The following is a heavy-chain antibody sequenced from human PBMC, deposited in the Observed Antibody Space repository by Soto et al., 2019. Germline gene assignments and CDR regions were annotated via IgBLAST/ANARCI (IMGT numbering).Heavy chain of an antibody. CDR1: GGCISSNSYY. D-gene: IGHD6-6*01. J-gene: IGHJ5*02. CDR2: IYYSGST. CDR3: ARHRARNWFDP. V-gene: IGHV4-39*01. Sequence: SETLSLSCIVSGGCISSNSYYWGWIRQPPGKGLERIGSIYYSGSTYYNPSLKGRVTISVDTSKNQFSLKLSSVTAADTAVFYCARHRARNWFDPWGQGTLVTVS.